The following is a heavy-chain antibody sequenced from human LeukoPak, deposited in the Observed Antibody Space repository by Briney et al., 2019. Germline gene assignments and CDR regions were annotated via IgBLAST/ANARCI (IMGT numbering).Heavy chain of an antibody. Sequence: PSETLSLTCTVSGGSIGGDYWTWIRQSPGKGLQYIGYIYHTGATNYNPSLKSRVTMSVDTSKNQFSLKLNSVTAADTAVYFCAKYGKSGWSIDNWGQGTLVTVSS. D-gene: IGHD6-19*01. CDR3: AKYGKSGWSIDN. V-gene: IGHV4-59*08. CDR2: IYHTGAT. J-gene: IGHJ4*02. CDR1: GGSIGGDY.